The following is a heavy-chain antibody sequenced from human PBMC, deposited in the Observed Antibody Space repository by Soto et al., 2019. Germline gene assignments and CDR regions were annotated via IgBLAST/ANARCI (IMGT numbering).Heavy chain of an antibody. J-gene: IGHJ2*01. Sequence: EVQLVESGGGLVQPGRSLRLSCAVSGFTFEDYAMIWVRQVPGKGLECVSSISWNSGAIDYAASVKGRFTISRDNAKKSLYLGMNSLRVQDTALYFFSKGARSGWPWVFDSRGRCTLVTVSS. CDR1: GFTFEDYA. CDR3: SKGARSGWPWVFDS. V-gene: IGHV3-9*01. CDR2: ISWNSGAI. D-gene: IGHD6-19*01.